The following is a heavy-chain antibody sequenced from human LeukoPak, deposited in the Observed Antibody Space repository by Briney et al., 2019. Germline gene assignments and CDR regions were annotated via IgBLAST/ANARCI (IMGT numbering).Heavy chain of an antibody. CDR1: GYTITSYG. Sequence: ASVKVSCKASGYTITSYGISWVRQAPGQGLEWMGWISAYNGNTNYAQKLQGRVTMTTDTSTSTAYMELRSLRSDDTAVYYCARERRWLQFGYGARYAFDIWGQGTMVTVSS. V-gene: IGHV1-18*01. J-gene: IGHJ3*02. D-gene: IGHD5-24*01. CDR2: ISAYNGNT. CDR3: ARERRWLQFGYGARYAFDI.